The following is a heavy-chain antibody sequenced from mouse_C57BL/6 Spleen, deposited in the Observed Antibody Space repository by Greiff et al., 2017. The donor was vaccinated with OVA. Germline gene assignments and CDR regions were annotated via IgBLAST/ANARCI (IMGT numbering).Heavy chain of an antibody. CDR1: GYTFTAYH. V-gene: IGHV1-18*01. J-gene: IGHJ1*03. CDR3: AKDALHWYFEV. CDR2: INPYNGGT. Sequence: EVQLHQSGPELVKPGASVKIPCKASGYTFTAYHMDWVKQSHGKSLEWIGDINPYNGGTIYNQQFKGKATLTVAKSSSTAYLELRRLTSEDTAVYYCAKDALHWYFEVWGTGTTVTVSS.